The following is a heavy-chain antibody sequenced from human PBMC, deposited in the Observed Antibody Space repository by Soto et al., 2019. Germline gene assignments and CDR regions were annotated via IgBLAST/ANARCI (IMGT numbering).Heavy chain of an antibody. CDR3: ARHLGSWFSNDFDY. V-gene: IGHV5-51*01. D-gene: IGHD4-4*01. CDR2: IYPGDSDT. CDR1: GYSFTHYW. Sequence: EVQLVQSGAEMKKAGESLKISCKGSGYSFTHYWIGWVRQMPGKGLEWMGIIYPGDSDTRYSPSFQGQVTISADKSISTAYLQLNSLKASDTAIYYCARHLGSWFSNDFDYWGQGTLVTVSS. J-gene: IGHJ4*02.